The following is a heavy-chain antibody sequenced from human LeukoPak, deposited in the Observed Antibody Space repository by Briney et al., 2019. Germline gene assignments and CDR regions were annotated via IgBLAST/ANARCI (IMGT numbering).Heavy chain of an antibody. CDR3: ARLPTYYYDSSGSKNPDDAFDI. CDR1: GGSISSYY. CDR2: IYYSGST. Sequence: PSETLSLTCTVSGGSISSYYWSWIRQPPGKGLEWIGYIYYSGSTNYNPSLKSRVTISVDTSKNQFSLKLSSVTAADTAVYYCARLPTYYYDSSGSKNPDDAFDIWGQGTMVTVSS. D-gene: IGHD3-22*01. J-gene: IGHJ3*02. V-gene: IGHV4-59*12.